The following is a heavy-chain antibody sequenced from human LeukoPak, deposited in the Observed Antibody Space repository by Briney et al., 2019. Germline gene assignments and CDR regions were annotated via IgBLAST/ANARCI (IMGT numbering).Heavy chain of an antibody. D-gene: IGHD3-22*01. J-gene: IGHJ4*02. CDR1: GGSISSYY. Sequence: PSETLSLTCTVSGGSISSYYWSWIRQPPGKGLEWIGYIYYSGSANYNPSLKSRVTISVDTSKNQFSLKLSSVTAADTAVYYCARVGYRLWGVDYWGQGTLVTVSS. CDR3: ARVGYRLWGVDY. CDR2: IYYSGSA. V-gene: IGHV4-59*12.